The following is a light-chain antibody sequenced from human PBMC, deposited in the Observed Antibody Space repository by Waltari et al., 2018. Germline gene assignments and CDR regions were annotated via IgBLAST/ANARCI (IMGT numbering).Light chain of an antibody. CDR2: EVH. CDR1: SDDVGGYNL. Sequence: QSALTQPASGSGSPGQSITISCTGTSDDVGGYNLVSWYQQSSGKAPKLIIYEVHKLPAGVSSPCSASSSGNTASLTISGLQSEDEANYYCCSYAGTTSWVFGGGTKVTVL. CDR3: CSYAGTTSWV. J-gene: IGLJ3*02. V-gene: IGLV2-23*02.